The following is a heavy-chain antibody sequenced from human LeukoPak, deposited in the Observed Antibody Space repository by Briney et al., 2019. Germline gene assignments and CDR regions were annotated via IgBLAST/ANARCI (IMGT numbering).Heavy chain of an antibody. J-gene: IGHJ4*02. D-gene: IGHD3-9*01. CDR2: INHSGST. V-gene: IGHV4-34*01. CDR1: GGSFSGYY. Sequence: SETLSLTCAVYGGSFSGYYWSWIRQPPGKGLEWIGEINHSGSTNYNPSLKSRVTISVDTSKNQFSLKLSSVTAADTAVYYCARAPVLRYFEYWGQGTLVTVSS. CDR3: ARAPVLRYFEY.